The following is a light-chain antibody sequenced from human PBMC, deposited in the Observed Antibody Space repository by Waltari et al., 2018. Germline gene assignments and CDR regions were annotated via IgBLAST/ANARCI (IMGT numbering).Light chain of an antibody. J-gene: IGKJ4*01. V-gene: IGKV3-15*01. CDR2: GAS. CDR1: QSVGSN. Sequence: EVLMTQSPATLSVSPGERATLSCRASQSVGSNLAWYQQKPGQAPRLLVYGASTRATGIPARFSGSGSGTEFTLTISSLQSEDFAVYYCQQYNNWPPLIFGGGTKVEIK. CDR3: QQYNNWPPLI.